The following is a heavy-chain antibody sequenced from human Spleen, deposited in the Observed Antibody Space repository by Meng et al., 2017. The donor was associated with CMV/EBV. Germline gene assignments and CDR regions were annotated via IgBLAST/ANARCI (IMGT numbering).Heavy chain of an antibody. CDR2: IYYSGST. Sequence: SETLSLTCTVFGGSVSSGSYYWSWIRQPPGKGLEWIGYIYYSGSTNYNPSLKSRVTISVDTSKNQFSLKLSSVTAADTAVYYCASHGDYYYYYSMDVWGQGTTVTVSS. CDR1: GGSVSSGSYY. CDR3: ASHGDYYYYYSMDV. V-gene: IGHV4-61*01. J-gene: IGHJ6*02. D-gene: IGHD3-3*01.